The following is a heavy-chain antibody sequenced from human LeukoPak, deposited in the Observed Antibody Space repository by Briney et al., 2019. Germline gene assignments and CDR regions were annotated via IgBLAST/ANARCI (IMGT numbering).Heavy chain of an antibody. CDR3: AGSRNGYNLLQH. V-gene: IGHV3-53*01. CDR2: IYSGGDT. CDR1: ELTVSSNY. Sequence: PGGSLRLSCAASELTVSSNYKSWVRQAPGKGLEWVSVIYSGGDTYYADSVKGRFIISRDNSKNTLYLQVNSLRAEDTAVYYCAGSRNGYNLLQHWGQGTLVTVSS. D-gene: IGHD5-24*01. J-gene: IGHJ1*01.